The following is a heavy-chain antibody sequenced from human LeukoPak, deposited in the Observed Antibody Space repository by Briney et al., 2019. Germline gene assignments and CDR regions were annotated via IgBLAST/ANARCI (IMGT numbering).Heavy chain of an antibody. CDR2: IYYTGST. V-gene: IGHV4-59*08. CDR3: ARHYIQPPHYFDY. J-gene: IGHJ4*02. Sequence: PSETLSLTCTVSGGSLSSYYWSWIRQPPGKGLEWIGFIYYTGSTHYNTFLKSRVTVSIYTSKNQCSLKLSAVTAADTAVYYCARHYIQPPHYFDYWGQGTLVTVSS. CDR1: GGSLSSYY. D-gene: IGHD2-2*01.